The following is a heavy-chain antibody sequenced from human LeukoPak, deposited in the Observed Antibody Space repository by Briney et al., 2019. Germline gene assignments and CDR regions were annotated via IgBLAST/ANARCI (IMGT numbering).Heavy chain of an antibody. V-gene: IGHV1-58*01. Sequence: GTSVKVSCKASGFTFTSSAVQWVRQARGQRLEWIGWIVDGSGDTNYAQKFQERVTITRDMSTSTAYMELSSLRSEDTAVYYCAADPLYSSSTSCGSGLYYYYGMDVWGKGTTVTVSS. CDR3: AADPLYSSSTSCGSGLYYYYGMDV. CDR2: IVDGSGDT. J-gene: IGHJ6*04. CDR1: GFTFTSSA. D-gene: IGHD2-2*01.